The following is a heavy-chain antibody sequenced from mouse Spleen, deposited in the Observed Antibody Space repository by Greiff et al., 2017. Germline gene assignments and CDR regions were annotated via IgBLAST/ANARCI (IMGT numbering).Heavy chain of an antibody. Sequence: VQLQQSGPELVKPGASVKISCKASGYTFTDYYMNWVKQSHGKSLEWIGDINPNNGGTSYNQKFKGKATLTVDKSSSTAYMELRSLTSEDSAVYYCARRGEPGLDYWGQGTTLTVSS. CDR2: INPNNGGT. D-gene: IGHD3-1*01. J-gene: IGHJ2*01. V-gene: IGHV1-26*01. CDR1: GYTFTDYY. CDR3: ARRGEPGLDY.